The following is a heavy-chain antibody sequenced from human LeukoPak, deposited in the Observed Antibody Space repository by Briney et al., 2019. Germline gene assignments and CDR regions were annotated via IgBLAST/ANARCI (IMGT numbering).Heavy chain of an antibody. CDR3: ANYGSGSRYYYYMDV. Sequence: GGSLRLSCAASGFTFSSYAMSWVRQAPGKGLEWVSAISGSGGSTYYADSVKGRFTISRDNSKNTLYLQMNSLRAEDTALYYCANYGSGSRYYYYMDVWGKGTTVTVSS. CDR2: ISGSGGST. D-gene: IGHD3-10*01. J-gene: IGHJ6*03. V-gene: IGHV3-23*01. CDR1: GFTFSSYA.